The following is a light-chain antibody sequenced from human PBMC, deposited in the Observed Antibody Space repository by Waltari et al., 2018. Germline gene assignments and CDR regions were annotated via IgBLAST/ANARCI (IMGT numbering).Light chain of an antibody. CDR3: AAWDDSLNAWM. V-gene: IGLV1-44*01. CDR2: NNN. Sequence: QSVLTQPPSTSGTPGQRVTISCSGSSSNVGPNYVSWYQQLPGTAPTLLIYNNNRRPSGVPDRFFGSKSGTSASLAISGLQSEDEADYYCAAWDDSLNAWMFGGGTKLTVL. CDR1: SSNVGPNY. J-gene: IGLJ3*02.